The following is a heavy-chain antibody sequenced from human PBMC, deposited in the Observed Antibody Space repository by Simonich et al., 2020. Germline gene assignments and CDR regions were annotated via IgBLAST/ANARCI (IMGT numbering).Heavy chain of an antibody. D-gene: IGHD6-13*01. J-gene: IGHJ4*02. V-gene: IGHV3-21*01. Sequence: VQLVDSGGGLVKPGGSLRLSCAASGFTFSSYSMHWVRQAPGRGMEGVSAISSSSSYINYADSVKGRFTISRDNAKNSLYLQMNSLRAEDTAVYYCARARGDSSSWYFDYWGQGTLVTVSS. CDR3: ARARGDSSSWYFDY. CDR1: GFTFSSYS. CDR2: ISSSSSYI.